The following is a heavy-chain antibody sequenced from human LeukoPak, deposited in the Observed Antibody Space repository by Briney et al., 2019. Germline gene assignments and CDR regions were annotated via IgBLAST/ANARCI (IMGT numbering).Heavy chain of an antibody. J-gene: IGHJ4*02. V-gene: IGHV3-30*02. D-gene: IGHD5-12*01. CDR2: IRYDGSNK. CDR1: GFTFNTYA. Sequence: GGSLRLSCAASGFTFNTYAVSWVRQAPGKGLEWVAFIRYDGSNKYYADSVKGRFTISRDNSKNTLFLQMNSLRAEDTAVYYCARGRAYEDYWGQGTLVTVSS. CDR3: ARGRAYEDY.